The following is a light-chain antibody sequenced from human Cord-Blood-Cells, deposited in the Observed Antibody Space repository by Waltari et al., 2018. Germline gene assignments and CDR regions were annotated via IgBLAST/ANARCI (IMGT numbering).Light chain of an antibody. J-gene: IGLJ3*02. Sequence: QSALTQPASVSGSPGPSITIPCTGTSSDVGGYNYVSWYQQHPGKAPTLMIYDVSNRPSGVSNRFSGSRSGNTASLTISGLQAEDEADYYCSSYTSSSTWVFGGGTKLTVL. V-gene: IGLV2-14*01. CDR1: SSDVGGYNY. CDR2: DVS. CDR3: SSYTSSSTWV.